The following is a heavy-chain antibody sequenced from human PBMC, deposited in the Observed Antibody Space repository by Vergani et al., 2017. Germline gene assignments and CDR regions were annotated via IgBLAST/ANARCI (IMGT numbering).Heavy chain of an antibody. D-gene: IGHD2-15*01. CDR1: GFTFSSYE. CDR3: ARDLRDCSGGSCYSSLYYYYGMDV. CDR2: ISSSGSTI. Sequence: EVQLVESGGGLVQPGGSLRLSCAASGFTFSSYEMNWVRQAPGKGLEWVSYISSSGSTIYYADSVKGRFTISRDNAKNSLYLQMNSLRAEDTAVYYCARDLRDCSGGSCYSSLYYYYGMDVWGQGTTVTVSS. J-gene: IGHJ6*02. V-gene: IGHV3-48*03.